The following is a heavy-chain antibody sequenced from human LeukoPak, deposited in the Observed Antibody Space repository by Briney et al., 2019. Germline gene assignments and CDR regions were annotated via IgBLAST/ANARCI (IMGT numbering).Heavy chain of an antibody. CDR3: AKDLDCSSTSCYKDY. J-gene: IGHJ4*02. Sequence: GGPLRLSCAASGFTFSSFAMSWVRQAPGKGLEWVSAISGTGGRTYYADSVKGRFTISRDNSKNTLYLQMNSLRAEDTAVYYCAKDLDCSSTSCYKDYWGQGTLVTVSS. CDR2: ISGTGGRT. D-gene: IGHD2-2*02. V-gene: IGHV3-23*01. CDR1: GFTFSSFA.